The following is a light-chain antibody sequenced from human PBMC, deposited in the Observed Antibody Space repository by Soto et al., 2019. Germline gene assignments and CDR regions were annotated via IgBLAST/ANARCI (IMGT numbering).Light chain of an antibody. J-gene: IGLJ2*01. CDR2: EDK. CDR3: QSYDNNNPYVV. Sequence: NFMLTQPHSVSESPGKTVTISCTRSSGSIASNYVQWYQQRPGSAPTTVIYEDKQRPSGVPDRFSGSIDSSSNSASLTISGLRTEDEADYYCQSYDNNNPYVVFSGGTKVTVL. V-gene: IGLV6-57*04. CDR1: SGSIASNY.